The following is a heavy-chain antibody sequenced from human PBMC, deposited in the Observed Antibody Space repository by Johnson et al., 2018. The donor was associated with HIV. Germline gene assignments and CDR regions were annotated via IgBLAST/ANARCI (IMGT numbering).Heavy chain of an antibody. J-gene: IGHJ3*01. CDR3: VREHRADESLDL. CDR2: IGISGNT. CDR1: EFTFSAHD. V-gene: IGHV3-13*01. Sequence: VQLVESGGGVVQPGRSLRLSCAASEFTFSAHDMHWVRQTAGKGLEWVSGIGISGNTHYPGSVKGRFTISRENVKNFVYLQMNSLTAGDTAVYYCVREHRADESLDLWGQGTMVTDSS. D-gene: IGHD1-14*01.